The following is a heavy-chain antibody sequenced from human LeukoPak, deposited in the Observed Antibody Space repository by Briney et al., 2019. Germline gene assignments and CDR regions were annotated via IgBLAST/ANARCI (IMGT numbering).Heavy chain of an antibody. CDR2: INHSGST. D-gene: IGHD4-17*01. CDR1: GWSFSGYY. J-gene: IGHJ5*02. Sequence: SETLSLTCAVYGWSFSGYYWSWIRQPPGKGLEWIGEINHSGSTNYNPSLKSRGTISVDTSKNQFYLKLRSVTAADAAVYYCARARRPTVTHGGWFDPWGQGTLVTVSS. CDR3: ARARRPTVTHGGWFDP. V-gene: IGHV4-34*01.